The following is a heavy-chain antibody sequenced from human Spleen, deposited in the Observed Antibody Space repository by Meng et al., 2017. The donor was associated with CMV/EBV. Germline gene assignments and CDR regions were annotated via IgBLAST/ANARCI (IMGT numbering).Heavy chain of an antibody. J-gene: IGHJ3*02. CDR3: ARDILERNAFDM. CDR1: GGSVSSGSYY. V-gene: IGHV4-61*01. CDR2: ISYIGST. D-gene: IGHD1-1*01. Sequence: VSGGSVSSGSYYWSWLRQPPGKGLEWIGYISYIGSTNYNPSLKSRVTISVDTSKNQFSLKLSSVTAADTAVYYCARDILERNAFDMWGQGTMVTVSS.